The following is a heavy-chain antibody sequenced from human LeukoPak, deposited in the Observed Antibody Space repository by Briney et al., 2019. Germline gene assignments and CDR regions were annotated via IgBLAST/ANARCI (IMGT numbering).Heavy chain of an antibody. J-gene: IGHJ4*02. CDR3: AKDPYNRYFDWTGYFDL. D-gene: IGHD3-9*01. CDR1: AFTFSDYG. V-gene: IGHV3-30*18. CDR2: ISYDGSKK. Sequence: PGGSLRLSCVTSAFTFSDYGMHWVRQAPGKGLEWVAIISYDGSKKQYADSVKGRFTISRDNSKKTLYLQMNSLRADDAAVYYCAKDPYNRYFDWTGYFDLWGQGTLVTVSS.